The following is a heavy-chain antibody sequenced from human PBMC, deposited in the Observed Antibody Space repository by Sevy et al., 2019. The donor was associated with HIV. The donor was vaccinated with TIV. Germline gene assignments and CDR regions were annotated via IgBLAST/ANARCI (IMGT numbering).Heavy chain of an antibody. D-gene: IGHD3-22*01. V-gene: IGHV3-74*01. CDR2: INSDGSST. CDR1: GFTFSSYW. J-gene: IGHJ3*02. Sequence: GGSLRLSCAASGFTFSSYWMHWVRQAPGKGLVWVSRINSDGSSTSYADSVKGRFTISGDNAKNTLYLQMNSLRAEDTAVYYCARALYELDAFDIWGQGPMVTVSS. CDR3: ARALYELDAFDI.